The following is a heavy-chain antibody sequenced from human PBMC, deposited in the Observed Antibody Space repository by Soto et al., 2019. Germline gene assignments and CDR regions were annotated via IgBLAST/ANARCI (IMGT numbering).Heavy chain of an antibody. D-gene: IGHD2-2*01. CDR1: GFIFSSYS. J-gene: IGHJ1*01. CDR3: PRGPSRLTRFGS. Sequence: GGSLRLSCAASGFIFSSYSMNWVRPAPGKGLEWVSSISGSSSYIYYAGSVKGRFTISRDNARNSLFLQMNRQRAEDPAVYYCPRGPSRLTRFGSWGQRTRGTLSS. V-gene: IGHV3-21*01. CDR2: ISGSSSYI.